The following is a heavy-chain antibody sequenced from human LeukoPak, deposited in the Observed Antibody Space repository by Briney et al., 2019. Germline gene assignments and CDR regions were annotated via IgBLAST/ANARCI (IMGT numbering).Heavy chain of an antibody. CDR3: AREKGRRYYYYYYGMDV. CDR2: INHSGST. V-gene: IGHV4-34*01. CDR1: GGSFSGYY. Sequence: SETLSLTCAVYGGSFSGYYWSWIRQPPGKGLEWIGEINHSGSTNYNPSLKSRVTISVDTSKNQFSLKLSSVTAADTAVYYCAREKGRRYYYYYYGMDVWGQGTTVTVPS. J-gene: IGHJ6*02.